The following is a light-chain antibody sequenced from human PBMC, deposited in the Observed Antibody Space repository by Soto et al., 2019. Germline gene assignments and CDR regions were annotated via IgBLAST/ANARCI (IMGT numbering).Light chain of an antibody. J-gene: IGKJ2*01. V-gene: IGKV1-5*03. CDR2: KAS. Sequence: DIQMTQSPSTLSASVGDRVTITCRASQSISSWLAWYQQKPGKAPKLLIYKASSLESGVPSRFSGSGSGTEFTLPIRSLQPEDFATYSCQQYNSYSGTFGQGTKLEIK. CDR3: QQYNSYSGT. CDR1: QSISSW.